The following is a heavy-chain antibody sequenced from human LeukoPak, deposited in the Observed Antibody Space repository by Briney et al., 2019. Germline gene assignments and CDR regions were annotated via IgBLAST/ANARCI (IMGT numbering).Heavy chain of an antibody. D-gene: IGHD3-22*01. CDR2: IYPGDSDT. J-gene: IGHJ6*02. CDR1: GYSFTSYW. V-gene: IGHV5-51*01. Sequence: MTGESLKISCKGSGYSFTSYWIGWVRQMPGKGLEWMGIIYPGDSDTRYSPSFQGQVTISADKSISTAYLQWSSLKASDTAMYYCASTTYYYDSSGYFPRSRNYYYGMDVWGQGTTVTVSS. CDR3: ASTTYYYDSSGYFPRSRNYYYGMDV.